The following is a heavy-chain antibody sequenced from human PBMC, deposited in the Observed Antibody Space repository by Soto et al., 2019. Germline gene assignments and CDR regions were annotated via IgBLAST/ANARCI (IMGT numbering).Heavy chain of an antibody. V-gene: IGHV1-69*13. CDR2: IIPIFGTA. CDR3: ARGDTIFGVVINYYYGMDV. Sequence: SVKVSCKASGGTFSSYAISWVRQAPGQGLEWMGGIIPIFGTANYAQKFQGRVTITADESTSTAYMGLSSLRSEDTAVYYCARGDTIFGVVINYYYGMDVWGQGTTVTVSS. J-gene: IGHJ6*02. CDR1: GGTFSSYA. D-gene: IGHD3-3*01.